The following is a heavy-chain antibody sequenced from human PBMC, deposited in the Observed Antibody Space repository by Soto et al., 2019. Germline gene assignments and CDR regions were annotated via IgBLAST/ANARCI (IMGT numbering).Heavy chain of an antibody. J-gene: IGHJ3*02. Sequence: QITLKESGPPLVKPTQTLTXTCTXSGFSLSTITMGVGWIRQPPGKALEWLALIYWDDDKSYSPSLRSRLTITKDTSKNQVVLTMTNIDPVDTATYYCSRGIYWKPFDIWGQGTMVTVSS. CDR2: IYWDDDK. CDR3: SRGIYWKPFDI. D-gene: IGHD1-1*01. CDR1: GFSLSTITMG. V-gene: IGHV2-5*02.